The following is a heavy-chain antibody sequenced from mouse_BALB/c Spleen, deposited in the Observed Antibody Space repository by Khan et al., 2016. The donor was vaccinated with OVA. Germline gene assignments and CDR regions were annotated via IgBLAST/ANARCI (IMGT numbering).Heavy chain of an antibody. CDR1: GYTFTSYT. V-gene: IGHV1-4*01. D-gene: IGHD2-14*01. CDR2: INPSNDYT. CDR3: VRDGAYHRNDGWFAY. Sequence: QIQLVQSGAELARPGASVKMSCKASGYTFTSYTIHWIKLRPGQGLEWIGYINPSNDYTNYNQKFKDKATLTADKSSTTAYMQLSSLTSDDSAVYNCVRDGAYHRNDGWFAYWGQGTLVTVSA. J-gene: IGHJ3*01.